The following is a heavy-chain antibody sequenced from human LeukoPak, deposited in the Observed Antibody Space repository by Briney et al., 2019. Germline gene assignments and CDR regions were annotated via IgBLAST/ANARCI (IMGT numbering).Heavy chain of an antibody. D-gene: IGHD6-19*01. J-gene: IGHJ6*03. Sequence: PGGSLRLSCAASGFTFSNYAMSWIRQTPGKRLECVSTVPGSGPNTYYADSVKGRFTISRDNSQNTLYLQMYRLRAADTAVYYCAKDLRSGWYDYYFYYIDVWGKGTTVTVSS. CDR3: AKDLRSGWYDYYFYYIDV. V-gene: IGHV3-23*01. CDR2: VPGSGPNT. CDR1: GFTFSNYA.